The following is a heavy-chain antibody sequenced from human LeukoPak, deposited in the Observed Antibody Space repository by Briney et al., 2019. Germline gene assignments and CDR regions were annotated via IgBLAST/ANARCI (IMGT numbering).Heavy chain of an antibody. D-gene: IGHD4-17*01. CDR3: ARESTALRSSADY. CDR1: RFTFSTYS. V-gene: IGHV3-48*02. CDR2: ISDSSSTI. Sequence: QTGGSLRLSCAASRFTFSTYSMNWVRQAPGKGLEWVSHISDSSSTIYYADSVKGRFTISRDNAKNSLYLQMNSLRDEDTAVYYCARESTALRSSADYWGQGTLVTVSS. J-gene: IGHJ4*02.